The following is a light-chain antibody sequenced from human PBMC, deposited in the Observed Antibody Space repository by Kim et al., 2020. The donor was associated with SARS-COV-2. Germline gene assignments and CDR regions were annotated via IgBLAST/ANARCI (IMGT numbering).Light chain of an antibody. CDR2: SAS. Sequence: VSPGERATLSCRASQSIHSNLAWYLQKPGQAPRLLIYSASARATGIPARFSGSGSGTEFTLTISSLQSEDFAVYHCQQYNNWPLTFGGGTKVDIK. J-gene: IGKJ4*01. V-gene: IGKV3-15*01. CDR1: QSIHSN. CDR3: QQYNNWPLT.